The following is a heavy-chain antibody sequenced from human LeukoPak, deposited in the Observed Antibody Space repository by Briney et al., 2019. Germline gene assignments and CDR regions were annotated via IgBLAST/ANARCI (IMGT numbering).Heavy chain of an antibody. V-gene: IGHV4-31*03. CDR3: ARDRASGMDF. J-gene: IGHJ4*02. CDR2: IFFTGRT. CDR1: GGSVNSGVYY. Sequence: SETLSLTCTVSGGSVNSGVYYWSWIRQCPGKGLEWIGQIFFTGRTDYNPSLKSRLSISIDTSKNQFSMELSSVTVADTATYYCARDRASGMDFWGQGTLVTVSS. D-gene: IGHD3-10*01.